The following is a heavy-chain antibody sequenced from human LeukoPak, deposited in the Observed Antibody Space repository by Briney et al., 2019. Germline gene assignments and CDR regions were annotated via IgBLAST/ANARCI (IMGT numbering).Heavy chain of an antibody. CDR1: GGSISSYY. V-gene: IGHV4-4*07. CDR2: IYTSGST. J-gene: IGHJ5*02. Sequence: SETLSLTCTVSGGSISSYYWSWIRQPAGKGLEWIGRIYTSGSTNYNPSLKSRVTMSVDTSKNQFSLKLSSVTAADTAVYYCARAHVGLDYDFWSGYYGNWFDPWGQGTLVTVSS. D-gene: IGHD3-3*01. CDR3: ARAHVGLDYDFWSGYYGNWFDP.